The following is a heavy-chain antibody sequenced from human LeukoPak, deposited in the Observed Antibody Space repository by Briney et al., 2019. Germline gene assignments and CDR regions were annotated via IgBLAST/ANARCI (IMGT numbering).Heavy chain of an antibody. CDR3: ARIAAAGMGVPFFDY. J-gene: IGHJ4*02. CDR1: GGSISSSSYY. D-gene: IGHD6-13*01. V-gene: IGHV4-39*01. CDR2: IYYSGST. Sequence: PSETLSLTCTVSGGSISSSSYYWGWLRQPPGKGLEWIGSIYYSGSTYYNPSLKSRVTISVDTSKNQFSLKLSSVTAADTAVYYCARIAAAGMGVPFFDYWGQGTLVTVSS.